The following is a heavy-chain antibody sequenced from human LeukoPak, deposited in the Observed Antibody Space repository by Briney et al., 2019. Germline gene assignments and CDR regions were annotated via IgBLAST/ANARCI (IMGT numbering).Heavy chain of an antibody. Sequence: PSETLSLTCTVSGGSISSYYRSWIRQPPGKGLEWIGYIYYSGSTNYNPSLKSRVTISVDTSKNQFSLKLSSVTAADTAVYYCARGDGYKIDYWGQGTLVTVSS. CDR3: ARGDGYKIDY. CDR1: GGSISSYY. CDR2: IYYSGST. J-gene: IGHJ4*02. D-gene: IGHD5-12*01. V-gene: IGHV4-59*08.